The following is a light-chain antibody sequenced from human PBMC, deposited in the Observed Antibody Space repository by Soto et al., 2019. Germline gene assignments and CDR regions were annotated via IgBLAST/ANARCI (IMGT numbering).Light chain of an antibody. V-gene: IGLV2-14*01. Sequence: QSALNQPSSVSGSPGKSITISCTGTSSEVGGYNYVSWYQQHPGKAPKLMIYDVSNRPSGVSNRFSGSKSGNTASLTISGLQAEDEADYYCSSYTSSSTLVFGGGTKVTVL. CDR2: DVS. CDR3: SSYTSSSTLV. J-gene: IGLJ2*01. CDR1: SSEVGGYNY.